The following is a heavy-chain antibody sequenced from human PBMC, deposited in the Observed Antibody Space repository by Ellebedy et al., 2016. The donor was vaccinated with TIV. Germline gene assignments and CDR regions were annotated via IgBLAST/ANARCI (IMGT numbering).Heavy chain of an antibody. D-gene: IGHD1-26*01. Sequence: GESLKISCAASGLTFSNNAMSWVRQAPGKGLEWVSGISDSGSSTYYADSVKGRFTLSRDSSKNTLYLQMNSRRADDTAVYYCAREVGGGQGDMDVWGQGTTVTVSS. J-gene: IGHJ6*02. CDR3: AREVGGGQGDMDV. V-gene: IGHV3-23*01. CDR1: GLTFSNNA. CDR2: ISDSGSST.